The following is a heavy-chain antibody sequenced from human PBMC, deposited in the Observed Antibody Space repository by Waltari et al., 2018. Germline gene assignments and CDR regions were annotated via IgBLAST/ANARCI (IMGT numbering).Heavy chain of an antibody. CDR2: INHSGST. CDR1: GGSFSGYY. CDR3: ARLSYIYGYMGAGYYYSFGMDV. V-gene: IGHV4-34*01. Sequence: QVQLQQWGAGLLKPSETLSRTCAVYGGSFSGYYWSWIGQPPGKGPEWIGEINHSGSTNCHPPANSRATISVDTSNSQFYLKLSSVTAADTAVYFFARLSYIYGYMGAGYYYSFGMDVWGQGTTVTVSS. D-gene: IGHD5-18*01. J-gene: IGHJ6*02.